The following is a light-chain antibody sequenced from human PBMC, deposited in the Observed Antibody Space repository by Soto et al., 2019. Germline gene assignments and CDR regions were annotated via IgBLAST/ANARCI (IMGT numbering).Light chain of an antibody. CDR3: SSYTSSSTYV. CDR2: EVS. Sequence: QSVLPPPASRSGSPGQSITISCTGTSSDVGGYNYVSWYQQHPGKAPKLMIYEVSNRPSGVSNRFSGSKSGNTASLTISGLQAEDEADYYCSSYTSSSTYVFGTGTKVTVL. CDR1: SSDVGGYNY. J-gene: IGLJ1*01. V-gene: IGLV2-14*01.